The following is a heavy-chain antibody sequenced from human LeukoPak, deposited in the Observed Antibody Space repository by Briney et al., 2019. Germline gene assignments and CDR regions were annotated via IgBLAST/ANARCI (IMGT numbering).Heavy chain of an antibody. Sequence: GGSLRLSCTPSGFTFSAYTMNWVRQAPGEGLDWVSSISSDSRYILYADSLKGRFTISRDNAKNSLYLQMNSLRAEDTALYYCARGPNGAFDIWGQGTMVTVSS. CDR2: ISSDSRYI. V-gene: IGHV3-21*01. CDR1: GFTFSAYT. D-gene: IGHD4/OR15-4a*01. CDR3: ARGPNGAFDI. J-gene: IGHJ3*02.